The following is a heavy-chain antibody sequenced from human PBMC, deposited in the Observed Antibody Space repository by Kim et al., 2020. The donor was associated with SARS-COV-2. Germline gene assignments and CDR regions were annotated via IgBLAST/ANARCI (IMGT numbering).Heavy chain of an antibody. Sequence: ASVKVSCKASGYTFTSYDINWVRQATGQGLEWMGWMNPNSGNTGYAQKFQGRVTMTRNTSISTAYMELSSLRSEDTAVYYCARGGPYSSSWSDAFDIWGQGTMSPSLQ. CDR1: GYTFTSYD. CDR2: MNPNSGNT. V-gene: IGHV1-8*01. J-gene: IGHJ3*02. CDR3: ARGGPYSSSWSDAFDI. D-gene: IGHD6-13*01.